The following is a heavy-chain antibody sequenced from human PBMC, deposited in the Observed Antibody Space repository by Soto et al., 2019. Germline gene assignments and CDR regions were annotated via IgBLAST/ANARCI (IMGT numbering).Heavy chain of an antibody. CDR3: ARAGLFDYYDIFDY. D-gene: IGHD3-22*01. CDR2: IKQDGSEK. J-gene: IGHJ4*02. V-gene: IGHV3-7*05. Sequence: PGGSLRLSCAASGFTFSSYWMSWVRQAPGKGLEWVANIKQDGSEKYYVDSVKGRFTISRDNAKNSLYLQMNSLRAEDTAVYYCARAGLFDYYDIFDYWGQGTLVTVSS. CDR1: GFTFSSYW.